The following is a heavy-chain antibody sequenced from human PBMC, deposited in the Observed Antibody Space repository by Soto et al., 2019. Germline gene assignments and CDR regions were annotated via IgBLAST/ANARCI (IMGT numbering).Heavy chain of an antibody. J-gene: IGHJ3*01. V-gene: IGHV4-4*02. Sequence: QERLQGSGPGLVAPSGTLYLTCAVSGGSINSSNWWSWVRQSPGKGLEWMGEIYQSGSTKYNPSFRSRFTVSIDKSKSQFALKLTSVTAADSAVYYCARRYFYENQGVFDVWDQGTKVTVSS. D-gene: IGHD3-22*01. CDR2: IYQSGST. CDR3: ARRYFYENQGVFDV. CDR1: GGSINSSNW.